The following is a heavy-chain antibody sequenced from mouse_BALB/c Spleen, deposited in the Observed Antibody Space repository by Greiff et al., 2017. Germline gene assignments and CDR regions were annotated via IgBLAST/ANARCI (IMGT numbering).Heavy chain of an antibody. D-gene: IGHD3-1*01. Sequence: VQLQQSGAELMKPGASVKISCKATVYTFSSYWIEWVKQRPGHGLEWIGEILPGSGSTNYNEKFKGKATFTADTSSNTAYMQLSSLTSEDSAVYYCARWGYYYAMDYWGQGTSVTVSS. J-gene: IGHJ4*01. V-gene: IGHV1-9*01. CDR1: VYTFSSYW. CDR3: ARWGYYYAMDY. CDR2: ILPGSGST.